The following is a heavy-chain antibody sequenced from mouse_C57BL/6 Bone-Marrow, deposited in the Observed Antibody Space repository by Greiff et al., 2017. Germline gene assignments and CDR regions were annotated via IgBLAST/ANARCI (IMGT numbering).Heavy chain of an antibody. CDR3: ARRAIHYFDY. Sequence: VKLVESGPGILQSSQTLSLTCSFSGFSLSTSGMGVSWIRQPSGKGLEWLAHIYWDDDKRYNPSLKSRLTISKDTSRNQVFLKITSVDTADTATYYCARRAIHYFDYWGQGTTLTVSS. J-gene: IGHJ2*01. CDR1: GFSLSTSGMG. CDR2: IYWDDDK. V-gene: IGHV8-12*01.